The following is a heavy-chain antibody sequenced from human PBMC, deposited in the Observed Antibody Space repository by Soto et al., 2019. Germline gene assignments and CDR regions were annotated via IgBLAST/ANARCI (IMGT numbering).Heavy chain of an antibody. Sequence: QVQLVQSGAEVKKPGASVKVSCKASGYTFTSYDINWVRPATGQGLEWMGWMNPNSGNTGYAQKFQGRVTMTRNTSISTAYMELSSLRSEDTAVYYCARGRMAGPAGPQAFDIWGQGTMVTVSS. V-gene: IGHV1-8*01. J-gene: IGHJ3*02. CDR1: GYTFTSYD. CDR3: ARGRMAGPAGPQAFDI. D-gene: IGHD6-19*01. CDR2: MNPNSGNT.